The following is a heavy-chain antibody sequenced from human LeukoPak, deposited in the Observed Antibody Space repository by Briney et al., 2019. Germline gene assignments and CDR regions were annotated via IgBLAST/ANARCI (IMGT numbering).Heavy chain of an antibody. Sequence: AGGSLRLSCAASGFTFSSYAMSWVRQAPGKGLEWVSAISGSGGSTYYADSVKGRFTISRDNSKNTLYLQMNSLRAEDTAVYYCAKDVRDYGEYYFDYWGQGTLVTVSS. V-gene: IGHV3-23*01. CDR2: ISGSGGST. CDR3: AKDVRDYGEYYFDY. CDR1: GFTFSSYA. J-gene: IGHJ4*02. D-gene: IGHD4-17*01.